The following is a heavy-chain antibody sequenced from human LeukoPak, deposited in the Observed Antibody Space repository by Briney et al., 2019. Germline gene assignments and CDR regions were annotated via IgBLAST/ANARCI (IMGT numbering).Heavy chain of an antibody. V-gene: IGHV3-33*01. CDR1: GFTFSSCG. D-gene: IGHD1-26*01. CDR2: IWYDGSNK. CDR3: ARPTYSGSYYWFDY. Sequence: PGRSLRLSCAASGFTFSSCGMHWVRQAPGKGLEWVAVIWYDGSNKYYADSVKGRFTISRDNSKNTLYLQMNSLRAEDTAVYYCARPTYSGSYYWFDYWGQGTLVTVSS. J-gene: IGHJ4*02.